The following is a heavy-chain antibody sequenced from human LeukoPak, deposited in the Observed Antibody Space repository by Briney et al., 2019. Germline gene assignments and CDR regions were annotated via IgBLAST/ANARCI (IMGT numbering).Heavy chain of an antibody. Sequence: SETLSLTCTVSGGSISSYYWSWIRQPPGKGLEWIGYIYYSGTTNYNPSLKSRVTISVDRSKNQFSLKLSSVTAADTAVYYCARGPHYYDSSPPDYWGQGTLVTVSS. J-gene: IGHJ4*02. CDR3: ARGPHYYDSSPPDY. CDR2: IYYSGTT. V-gene: IGHV4-59*12. D-gene: IGHD3-22*01. CDR1: GGSISSYY.